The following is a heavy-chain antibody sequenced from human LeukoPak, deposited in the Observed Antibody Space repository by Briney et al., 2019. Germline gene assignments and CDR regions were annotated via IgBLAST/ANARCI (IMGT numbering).Heavy chain of an antibody. CDR3: AKAHSVGGWFGELFSTFDY. J-gene: IGHJ4*02. V-gene: IGHV3-48*01. D-gene: IGHD3-10*01. Sequence: PGGSLRLSCAASGFTFSSYSMNWVRQAPGKGLEWVSYISSSSSTIYYADSVKGRFTISRDNSKNTLYLQMNSLRAEDTAVYYCAKAHSVGGWFGELFSTFDYWGQGTLVTVSS. CDR1: GFTFSSYS. CDR2: ISSSSSTI.